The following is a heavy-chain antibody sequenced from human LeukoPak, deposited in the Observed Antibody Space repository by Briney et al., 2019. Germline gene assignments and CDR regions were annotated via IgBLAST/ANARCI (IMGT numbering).Heavy chain of an antibody. Sequence: GESLKISCTASGYTFRYYWIGWVRQMPGKGLEWMGIIYPDDSDTKYSPSFQGQVTISADKSISTAYLQWSSLKASDTAMYYCASAVYPSYYFDYWGQGTLVTVSS. V-gene: IGHV5-51*01. CDR3: ASAVYPSYYFDY. J-gene: IGHJ4*02. CDR1: GYTFRYYW. D-gene: IGHD2-8*01. CDR2: IYPDDSDT.